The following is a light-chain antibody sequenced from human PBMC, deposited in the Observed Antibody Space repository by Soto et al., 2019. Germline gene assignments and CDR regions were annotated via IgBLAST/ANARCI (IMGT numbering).Light chain of an antibody. CDR2: GAS. J-gene: IGKJ1*01. CDR3: QQYNSYSWT. CDR1: QSISSW. Sequence: DIEMTQSPSTLSASVGEILTITCRASQSISSWLAWYQQKPGKAPRLLIYGASSLESGVPSRFSGSGSGTEFTLTISSLQPDDFAIYYCQQYNSYSWTFGQGTKVDIK. V-gene: IGKV1-5*01.